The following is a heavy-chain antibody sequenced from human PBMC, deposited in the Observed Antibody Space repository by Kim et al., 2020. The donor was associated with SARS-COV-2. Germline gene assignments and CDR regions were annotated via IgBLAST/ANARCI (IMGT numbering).Heavy chain of an antibody. CDR2: INHSGST. D-gene: IGHD3-10*02. J-gene: IGHJ5*02. V-gene: IGHV4-34*01. CDR3: AREDYVGASWFDP. Sequence: SETLSLTCAVYGGSFSGYYWSWIRQPPGKGREWIGEINHSGSTNYNPSLKSRVTISVDTSKNQFSLKLSSVTAADTAVYYCAREDYVGASWFDPWGQGTLVTVSS. CDR1: GGSFSGYY.